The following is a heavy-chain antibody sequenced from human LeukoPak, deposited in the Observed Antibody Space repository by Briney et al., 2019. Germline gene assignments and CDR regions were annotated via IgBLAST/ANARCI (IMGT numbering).Heavy chain of an antibody. CDR1: GYSISSGYY. CDR2: IYTSGST. Sequence: SETLSLICTVSGYSISSGYYWVWIRQPPGKGLEWIGRIYTSGSTNYNPSLKSRVTISVDTSKNQFSLKLSSVTAADTAVYYCARDPLYYYDSSGKGAFDTWGQGTMVTVSS. V-gene: IGHV4-38-2*02. J-gene: IGHJ3*02. CDR3: ARDPLYYYDSSGKGAFDT. D-gene: IGHD3-22*01.